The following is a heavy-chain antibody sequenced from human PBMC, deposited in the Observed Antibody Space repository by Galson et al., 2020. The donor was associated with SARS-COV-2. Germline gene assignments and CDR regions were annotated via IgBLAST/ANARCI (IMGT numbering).Heavy chain of an antibody. Sequence: ASETLSLTCTVSGGSISSYYWSWIRQPPGKGPEWIGYIYYSGSTNYNPSLKGRVTTSVDPSKNQFSMKLSPVTAADTAVYYCARDRSYYDSSGYYSRPFDYWGQGTLVTVSS. V-gene: IGHV4-59*01. J-gene: IGHJ4*02. CDR3: ARDRSYYDSSGYYSRPFDY. CDR1: GGSISSYY. CDR2: IYYSGST. D-gene: IGHD3-22*01.